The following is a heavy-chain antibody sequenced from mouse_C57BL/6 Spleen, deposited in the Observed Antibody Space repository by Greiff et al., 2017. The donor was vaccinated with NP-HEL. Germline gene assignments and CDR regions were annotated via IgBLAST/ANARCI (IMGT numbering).Heavy chain of an antibody. CDR2: IYPGDGDT. D-gene: IGHD1-3*01. V-gene: IGHV1-82*01. J-gene: IGHJ2*01. CDR1: GYAFSSSW. CDR3: AKKWDEGYYLDY. Sequence: QVQLQQSGPELVKPGASVKISCKASGYAFSSSWMNWVKQRPGKGLEWIGRIYPGDGDTNYNGKFKGKATRTADKSSSQAYMQLSSLTSEDSAVYFCAKKWDEGYYLDYWGQGTTLTVSS.